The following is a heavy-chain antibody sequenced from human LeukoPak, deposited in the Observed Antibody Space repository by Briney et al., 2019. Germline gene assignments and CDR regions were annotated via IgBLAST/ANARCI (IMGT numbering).Heavy chain of an antibody. V-gene: IGHV3-21*01. J-gene: IGHJ4*02. CDR2: ISSSSSYI. CDR1: GXTFSSYS. Sequence: GGSLRLSCAASGXTFSSYSVNWVRQAPGKGLEWVSSISSSSSYIYYADSVKGRFTISRDNAKNSLYLQMNSLRAEDTAVYYCARVRAAAGREPLDYWGQGTLVTVSS. CDR3: ARVRAAAGREPLDY. D-gene: IGHD6-13*01.